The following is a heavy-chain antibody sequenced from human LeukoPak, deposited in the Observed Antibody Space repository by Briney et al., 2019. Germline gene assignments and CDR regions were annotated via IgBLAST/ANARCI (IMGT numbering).Heavy chain of an antibody. CDR2: IYTGDST. CDR3: ARDSRGYDSILQYYFDS. Sequence: GGSLRLSCAASGFTVSSNYMSWVRQAPGKGLEWVSLIYTGDSTYYADSVKGRFTISRDNSKNTLYLHMNSLRAEDTAVYYCARDSRGYDSILQYYFDSWGQGALVTVSS. J-gene: IGHJ4*02. D-gene: IGHD5-12*01. V-gene: IGHV3-53*01. CDR1: GFTVSSNY.